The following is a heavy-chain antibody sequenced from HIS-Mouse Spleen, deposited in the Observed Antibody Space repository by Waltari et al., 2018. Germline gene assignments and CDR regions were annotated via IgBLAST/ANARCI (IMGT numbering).Heavy chain of an antibody. Sequence: QLQLQASGPGLVKPSETLSLTCTVPGGSISSRSYYWGWIRQPPGKGLEWIGSIYYSGSTYYNPSLKSRVTISVDTSKNQFSLKLSSVTAADTAVYYCAREIPYSSSWYDWYFDLWGRGTLVTVSS. D-gene: IGHD6-13*01. J-gene: IGHJ2*01. CDR2: IYYSGST. CDR1: GGSISSRSYY. V-gene: IGHV4-39*07. CDR3: AREIPYSSSWYDWYFDL.